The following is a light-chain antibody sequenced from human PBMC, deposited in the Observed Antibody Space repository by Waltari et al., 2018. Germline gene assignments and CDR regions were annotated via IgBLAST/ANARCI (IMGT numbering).Light chain of an antibody. CDR2: DAS. J-gene: IGKJ4*02. V-gene: IGKV3-11*01. Sequence: EIVFTQSPATLSLSPGGRATLACRARQSVNNKLAWYHQKPCQAPTLLIYDASTRSTGAPARFRGSGYGTDVTLCISSLEPEDFVVYCGENRSSGPLTFGGGTKLAIK. CDR3: ENRSSGPLT. CDR1: QSVNNK.